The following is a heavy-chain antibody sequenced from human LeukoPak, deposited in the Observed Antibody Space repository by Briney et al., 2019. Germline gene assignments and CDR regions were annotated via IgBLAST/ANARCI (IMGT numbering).Heavy chain of an antibody. CDR3: ARAFWVHYYGSGSYFADY. CDR1: GFTVSSNY. V-gene: IGHV3-66*02. J-gene: IGHJ4*02. D-gene: IGHD3-10*01. CDR2: IYSGGST. Sequence: GGSLRLSCAASGFTVSSNYMSWVRQAPGKGLEWVSVIYSGGSTYYADSVKGLFTISRDNSKNTLYLQMNSLRAEDTAVYYCARAFWVHYYGSGSYFADYWGQGTLVTVSS.